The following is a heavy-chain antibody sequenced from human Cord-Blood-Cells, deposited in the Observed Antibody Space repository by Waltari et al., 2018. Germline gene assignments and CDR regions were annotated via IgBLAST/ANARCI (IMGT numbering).Heavy chain of an antibody. Sequence: EVQLVESGGGLVQPGGSLRLSCAASGFTFRSYWMSWVRQAPGKGLEWVANIKQDGSEKYYVDSVKGRFTISRDNAKNSLYLQMNSLRAEDTAVYYCARDRSYIAAAGSHDYWGQGTLVTVSS. CDR3: ARDRSYIAAAGSHDY. D-gene: IGHD6-13*01. V-gene: IGHV3-7*01. CDR1: GFTFRSYW. J-gene: IGHJ4*02. CDR2: IKQDGSEK.